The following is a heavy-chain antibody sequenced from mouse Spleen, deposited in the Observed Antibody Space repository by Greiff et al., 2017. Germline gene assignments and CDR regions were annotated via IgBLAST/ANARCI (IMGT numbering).Heavy chain of an antibody. CDR3: ARSGIYYYGSSPFAY. Sequence: QVQLKQSGPELVKPGASVKISCKASGYAFSSSWLNWVQQRPGKGLEWIGRIYPGDGDTNYTGKFKGKATLAADKSSSTAYMQLSSLTSEDSAVYFCARSGIYYYGSSPFAYWGQGTLVTVSA. CDR2: IYPGDGDT. V-gene: IGHV1-82*01. CDR1: GYAFSSSW. D-gene: IGHD1-1*01. J-gene: IGHJ3*01.